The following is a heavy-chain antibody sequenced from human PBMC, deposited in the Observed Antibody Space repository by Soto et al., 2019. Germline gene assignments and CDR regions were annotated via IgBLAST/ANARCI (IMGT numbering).Heavy chain of an antibody. D-gene: IGHD3-9*01. CDR2: ISTNSRYT. CDR3: ARVYDILKPAGLAP. J-gene: IGHJ5*02. V-gene: IGHV3-11*06. CDR1: GGSISSGDYY. Sequence: LSLTCTVSGGSISSGDYYRSWIRQAPGKGLEWISYISTNSRYTKYADSVKGRFTISRDDAKNSLYLQMSSLRVEDTAVFYCARVYDILKPAGLAPWGQGTLVPVSS.